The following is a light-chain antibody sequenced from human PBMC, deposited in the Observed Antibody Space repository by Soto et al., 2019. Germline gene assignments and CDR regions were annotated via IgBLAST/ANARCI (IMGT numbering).Light chain of an antibody. Sequence: QSALTQPRSVSGSPGQSVTIPCTGTSSDVGGYNYVSWYQQHPGKAPKLMIYDVSKRPSGVPDRFSGSKSGNTASLTISGLQAEDEADYYCCSYAGSYTVVFGGGIKLTVL. V-gene: IGLV2-11*01. CDR1: SSDVGGYNY. CDR2: DVS. J-gene: IGLJ2*01. CDR3: CSYAGSYTVV.